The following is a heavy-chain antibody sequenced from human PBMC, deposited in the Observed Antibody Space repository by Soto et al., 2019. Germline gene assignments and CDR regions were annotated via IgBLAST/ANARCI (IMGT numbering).Heavy chain of an antibody. CDR1: GYTFTSYA. J-gene: IGHJ5*02. V-gene: IGHV1-3*01. CDR2: INAGNGNT. D-gene: IGHD3-9*01. Sequence: QVQLVQSGAEVKKPGASVKVSCKASGYTFTSYAMHWVRQAPGQRLEWMRWINAGNGNTKYSQKFQGRVTITRDTSASTAYMELSSLRSEDTAVYYCARGDYDILTGYYNWFDPWGQGTLVTVSS. CDR3: ARGDYDILTGYYNWFDP.